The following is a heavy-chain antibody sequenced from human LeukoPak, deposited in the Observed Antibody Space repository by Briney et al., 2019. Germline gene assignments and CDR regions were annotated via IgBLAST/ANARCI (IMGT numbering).Heavy chain of an antibody. CDR3: ARGRGYCSSTICYIDY. Sequence: GGSLRLSCAASGFTFSSYSMNWVRQAPGKGLEWVSYISSSSSTIYYADSVKGRFTISRDNAKISLYLQINSLRAEDTAVYYCARGRGYCSSTICYIDYWGQGTLVTVSS. CDR2: ISSSSSTI. V-gene: IGHV3-48*01. CDR1: GFTFSSYS. J-gene: IGHJ4*02. D-gene: IGHD2-2*02.